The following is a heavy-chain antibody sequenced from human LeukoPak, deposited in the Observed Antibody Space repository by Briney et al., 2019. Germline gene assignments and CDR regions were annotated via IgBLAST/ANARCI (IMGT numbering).Heavy chain of an antibody. D-gene: IGHD6-19*01. CDR1: GFTFSSYS. CDR2: ISSSSSYI. J-gene: IGHJ6*03. V-gene: IGHV3-21*01. Sequence: PGGSLRLSCAASGFTFSSYSMNWVRQAPGKGLEWVSSISSSSSYIYYADSVKGRFTISRDNAKNSLYLQMNGLRAEDTAMYYCAREKVTGTNPLFTRPNYYMDVWGKGTTVTVSS. CDR3: AREKVTGTNPLFTRPNYYMDV.